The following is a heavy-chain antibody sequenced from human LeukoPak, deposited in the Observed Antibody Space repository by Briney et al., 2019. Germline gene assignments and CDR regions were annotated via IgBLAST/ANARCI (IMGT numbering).Heavy chain of an antibody. CDR2: ISYDGSNK. CDR3: ARDGGPGSGWSDFDY. V-gene: IGHV3-30-3*01. J-gene: IGHJ4*02. CDR1: GFTFSSYA. D-gene: IGHD6-19*01. Sequence: PGGSLRLSCAASGFTFSSYAMHWVRQAPGKGLEWVAVISYDGSNKYYADSVKGRFTISRDNSKNTLYLQMNSLRAEDTAVYYCARDGGPGSGWSDFDYRGQGTLVTVSS.